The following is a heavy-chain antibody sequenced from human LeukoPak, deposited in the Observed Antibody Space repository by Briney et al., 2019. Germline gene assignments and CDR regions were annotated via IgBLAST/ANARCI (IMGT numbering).Heavy chain of an antibody. CDR1: GGSISSGSYY. Sequence: SETLSLTCTVSGGSISSGSYYWSWIRQPPGKGLEWIGYIYNSGSTNYNPSLKSRVTISLDTSKNQFSLKLSSVTAADTAVYYCARGVVAAAGRTFDFWGQGTLVTVSS. V-gene: IGHV4-61*01. CDR3: ARGVVAAAGRTFDF. CDR2: IYNSGST. D-gene: IGHD6-13*01. J-gene: IGHJ4*02.